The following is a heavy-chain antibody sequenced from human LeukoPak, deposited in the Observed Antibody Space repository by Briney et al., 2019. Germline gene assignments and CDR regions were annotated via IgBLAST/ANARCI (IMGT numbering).Heavy chain of an antibody. CDR1: GGSFSGYY. CDR2: VDHSGST. Sequence: PSETLSLNCAVYGGSFSGYYWSWIRQPPGEGLEWIGEVDHSGSTNYNPSLKSRVTISVDTSKNQFSLKLSSVTAADTAVYYCARDGASGHIPGTSWFDPWGQGTLVTVSS. J-gene: IGHJ5*02. V-gene: IGHV4-34*01. CDR3: ARDGASGHIPGTSWFDP. D-gene: IGHD6-19*01.